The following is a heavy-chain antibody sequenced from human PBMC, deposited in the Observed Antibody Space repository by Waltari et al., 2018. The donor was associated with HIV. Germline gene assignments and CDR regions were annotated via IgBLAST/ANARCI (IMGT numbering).Heavy chain of an antibody. CDR1: GFTFINYP. CDR2: ISGSGATT. Sequence: EVQLLESGGGLVQPGGSLRLSCAASGFTFINYPMTWVRQAPGKGLEWVSVISGSGATTYYAASVKGRFTISRDNSKNTLYLQISSLRAEDTAVYYCAKRPSSSNLGWYFDYWGQGTLVTVSS. D-gene: IGHD6-6*01. J-gene: IGHJ4*02. V-gene: IGHV3-23*01. CDR3: AKRPSSSNLGWYFDY.